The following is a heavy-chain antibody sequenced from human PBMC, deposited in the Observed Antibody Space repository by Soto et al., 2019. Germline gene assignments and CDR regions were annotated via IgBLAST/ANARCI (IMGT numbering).Heavy chain of an antibody. D-gene: IGHD6-13*01. V-gene: IGHV1-69*01. CDR1: GGTLNRFA. CDR2: IITAFGPG. J-gene: IGHJ4*02. CDR3: AAGGSWARLDN. Sequence: QGQLVQAGGGVKKPGSSVEGSCKASGGTLNRFAISWVGEAPGQGLEWMGGIITAFGPGIYAQKFQGRVTITADESTKTAYMDLNSLRSEDTAVYYCAAGGSWARLDNWGQGTLVTVSS.